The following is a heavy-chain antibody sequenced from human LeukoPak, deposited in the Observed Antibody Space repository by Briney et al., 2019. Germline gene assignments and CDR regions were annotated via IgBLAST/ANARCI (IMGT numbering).Heavy chain of an antibody. D-gene: IGHD1-7*01. Sequence: SETLSLTCAVYGGSFSHYYWSWIRQSPGMGLEWIGEINDSGTINYNPSLMSRVTISLDKSKNQFSLKLSSATAADTAVYYYARRWNYGRNYYIDVWGKGATVSVSS. CDR1: GGSFSHYY. J-gene: IGHJ6*03. CDR3: ARRWNYGRNYYIDV. V-gene: IGHV4-34*01. CDR2: INDSGTI.